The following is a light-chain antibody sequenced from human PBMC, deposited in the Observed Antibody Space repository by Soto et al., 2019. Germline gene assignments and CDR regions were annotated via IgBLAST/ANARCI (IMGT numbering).Light chain of an antibody. CDR2: WAS. CDR1: QSVLYSSSNKNY. Sequence: DIVMTQSPESLAVSLGERATINCKSSQSVLYSSSNKNYLAWYQQKPGQPPKLLIYWASTRESGVPDRFSGSGFETDFTLTIRSLQAEDVAVYYCQQYYSNPWTFGQGTKVEIK. V-gene: IGKV4-1*01. CDR3: QQYYSNPWT. J-gene: IGKJ1*01.